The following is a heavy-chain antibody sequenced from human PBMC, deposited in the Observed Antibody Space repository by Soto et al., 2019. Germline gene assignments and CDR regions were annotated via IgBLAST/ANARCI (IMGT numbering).Heavy chain of an antibody. CDR3: ARDLLSAGYSYGQFDH. D-gene: IGHD5-18*01. Sequence: SVKVSCKASGGTFSSYAISWVRQAPGQGLEWMGGIIPIFGTANYAQKFQGRVTITADESTSTAYMELSSLRSEDTAVYYCARDLLSAGYSYGQFDHWGQGTLVTVSS. CDR2: IIPIFGTA. CDR1: GGTFSSYA. V-gene: IGHV1-69*13. J-gene: IGHJ4*02.